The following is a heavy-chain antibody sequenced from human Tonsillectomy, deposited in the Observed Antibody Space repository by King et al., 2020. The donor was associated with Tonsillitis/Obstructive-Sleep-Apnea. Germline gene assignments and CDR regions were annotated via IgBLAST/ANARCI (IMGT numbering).Heavy chain of an antibody. Sequence: VQLQESGPGLVKPSETLSLTCTVSGGSISSYYWSWIRPPPGKGLEWIGYIDYSGSTKYNPSLKNRVTMSVDTSQNQFSLRLSSVTAADTAVYYCAQEGTDAFDIWGQGTMVTVSS. CDR1: GGSISSYY. V-gene: IGHV4-59*08. J-gene: IGHJ3*02. CDR3: AQEGTDAFDI. D-gene: IGHD1-14*01. CDR2: IDYSGST.